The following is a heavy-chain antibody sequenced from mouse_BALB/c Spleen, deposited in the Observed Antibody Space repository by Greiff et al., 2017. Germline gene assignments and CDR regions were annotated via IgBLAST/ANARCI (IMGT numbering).Heavy chain of an antibody. CDR2: ISYSGST. Sequence: ESGPSLVKPSQTLSLTCSVTGDSITSGYWNWIRKFPGNKLEYMGYISYSGSTYYNPSLKSRISITRDTSKNQYYLQLNSVTTEDTATYYCARLRGVRLVYFDYWGQGTTLTVSS. CDR1: GDSITSGY. D-gene: IGHD1-2*01. V-gene: IGHV3-8*02. CDR3: ARLRGVRLVYFDY. J-gene: IGHJ2*01.